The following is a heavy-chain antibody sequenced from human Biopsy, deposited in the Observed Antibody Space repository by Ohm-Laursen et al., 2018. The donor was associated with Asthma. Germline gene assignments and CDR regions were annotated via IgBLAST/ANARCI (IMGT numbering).Heavy chain of an antibody. Sequence: SDTLSLTCIVSGDAVSSGSYYWSWIRQPPGKGLAWVSYISYSGSTDYNPSLKSRLTISMDTSKNQFSLKLSSVTAADTAVYYCARVPTTLRYFDLWGRGTLVTVSS. J-gene: IGHJ2*01. CDR2: ISYSGST. V-gene: IGHV4-61*01. D-gene: IGHD2-15*01. CDR3: ARVPTTLRYFDL. CDR1: GDAVSSGSYY.